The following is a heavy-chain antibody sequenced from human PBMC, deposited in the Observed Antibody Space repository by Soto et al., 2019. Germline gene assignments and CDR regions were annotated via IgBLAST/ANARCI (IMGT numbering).Heavy chain of an antibody. CDR3: AKRDRFGSGSYFNRGDAFNI. CDR1: GFTLSNYA. CDR2: ISAGGGNT. V-gene: IGHV3-23*01. J-gene: IGHJ3*02. D-gene: IGHD3-10*01. Sequence: GGSLRLSCAASGFTLSNYAMSWVRQAPGKGLEWVSAISAGGGNTYYADSVKGRFTISRDNSKNTLYLQMNSLRAEDTAVYYCAKRDRFGSGSYFNRGDAFNIWGQGTMVTVSS.